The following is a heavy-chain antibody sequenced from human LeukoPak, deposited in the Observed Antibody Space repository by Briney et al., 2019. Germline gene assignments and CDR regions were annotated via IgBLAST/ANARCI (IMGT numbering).Heavy chain of an antibody. CDR3: VRESRPGGAMGLYHNLDY. J-gene: IGHJ4*02. CDR2: IKGDGTEK. V-gene: IGHV3-7*01. CDR1: GFTFSDFW. D-gene: IGHD1-1*01. Sequence: GGSLGLSCAGSGFTFSDFWMTWVRQTSGKGLGGVANIKGDGTEKNLVDSVKGRFTISRDNTKNLLFLEMNNLRGDDTAIYYCVRESRPGGAMGLYHNLDYWGQGTLVAVSS.